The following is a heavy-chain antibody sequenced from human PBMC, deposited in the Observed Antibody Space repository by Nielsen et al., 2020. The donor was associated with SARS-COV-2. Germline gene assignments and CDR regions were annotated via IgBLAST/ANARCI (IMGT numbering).Heavy chain of an antibody. J-gene: IGHJ6*02. Sequence: VRQAPGKGLEWVGRIKSKTDGGTTDYAAPVQGRFTISRDDSKNTLYLQMNSLKTEDTAVYYCTSEKPEYYYDSSGFWVWGQGTTVTVSS. CDR2: IKSKTDGGTT. D-gene: IGHD3-22*01. V-gene: IGHV3-15*01. CDR3: TSEKPEYYYDSSGFWV.